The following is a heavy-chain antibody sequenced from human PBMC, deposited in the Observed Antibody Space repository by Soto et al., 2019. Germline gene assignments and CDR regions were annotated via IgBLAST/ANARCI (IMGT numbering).Heavy chain of an antibody. CDR1: GGSISSYS. Sequence: QVQLQESGPGLVKPSETLSLTCTVSGGSISSYSWSWIRQPPGKGLEWIGYIYYSGSTNYNPSLKSRVTISVDTSKNQFSLKLSSVTAADTAVYYCARRYGGAFDIWGQGTMVTVSS. D-gene: IGHD3-10*01. CDR3: ARRYGGAFDI. V-gene: IGHV4-59*08. J-gene: IGHJ3*02. CDR2: IYYSGST.